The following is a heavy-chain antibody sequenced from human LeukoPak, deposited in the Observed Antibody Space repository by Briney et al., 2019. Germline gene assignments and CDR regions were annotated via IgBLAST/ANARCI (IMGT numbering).Heavy chain of an antibody. D-gene: IGHD3-22*01. V-gene: IGHV4-34*01. Sequence: PSETPSLTCAVYGGSFSGYYWSWIRQPPGKGLEWIGEINHSGSTNYNPSLKSRVTISVDTSKNQFSLKLSSVTAADTAVYYCARAYYDSSGYYQDYYYYYGMDVWGQGTTVTVSS. CDR1: GGSFSGYY. CDR3: ARAYYDSSGYYQDYYYYYGMDV. J-gene: IGHJ6*02. CDR2: INHSGST.